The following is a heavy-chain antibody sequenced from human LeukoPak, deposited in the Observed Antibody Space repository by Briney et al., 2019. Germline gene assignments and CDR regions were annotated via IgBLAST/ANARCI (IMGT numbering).Heavy chain of an antibody. CDR1: GYTFTGYY. Sequence: ASVTVSFKASGYTFTGYYMHWVRQAPGQGLEWMGWINPNSGGTNYAQKFQGRVTMTRDTSISTAYMELSRLRSDDTAVYYCARGPSSTSCYHSGYWGQGTLVTVSS. CDR2: INPNSGGT. J-gene: IGHJ4*02. D-gene: IGHD2-2*01. CDR3: ARGPSSTSCYHSGY. V-gene: IGHV1-2*02.